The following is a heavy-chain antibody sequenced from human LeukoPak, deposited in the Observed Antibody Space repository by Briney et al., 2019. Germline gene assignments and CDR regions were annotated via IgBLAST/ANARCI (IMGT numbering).Heavy chain of an antibody. CDR3: ARDLLNEVNHLDY. Sequence: PSETLSLTCTVSGGSISSGDYYWSWIRQPPGKGLEWIGYIYYSGSTYYNPSLKSRVTISVDTSKNQFSLKLSSVTAADTAVYYCARDLLNEVNHLDYWGQGTLVTVSS. CDR1: GGSISSGDYY. J-gene: IGHJ4*02. V-gene: IGHV4-30-4*01. D-gene: IGHD1-1*01. CDR2: IYYSGST.